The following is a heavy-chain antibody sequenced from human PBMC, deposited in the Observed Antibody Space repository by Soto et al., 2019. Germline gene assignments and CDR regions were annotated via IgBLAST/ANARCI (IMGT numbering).Heavy chain of an antibody. Sequence: TLSRTCTVSGASINRGGYCWSWIRQYPEKGLEWIGYIHNSGSTDYNPSLRSRVTISLDTSKNQFSLRLSSVTAADTAVYYCATAASSGYYLKTWGQGTQVTVSS. D-gene: IGHD3-22*01. CDR1: GASINRGGYC. CDR3: ATAASSGYYLKT. CDR2: IHNSGST. J-gene: IGHJ4*02. V-gene: IGHV4-31*03.